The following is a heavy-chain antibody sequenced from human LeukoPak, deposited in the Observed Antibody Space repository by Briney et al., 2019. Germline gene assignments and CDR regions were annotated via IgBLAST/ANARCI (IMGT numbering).Heavy chain of an antibody. V-gene: IGHV1-2*02. J-gene: IGHJ6*03. CDR1: GYTFTGYY. CDR2: INPNSGGT. Sequence: ASVKVSCKASGYTFTGYYMHWVRQAPGQGLEWMGWINPNSGGTNYAQKFQGRVTITADKSTSTAYMELSSLRSEDTAVYYCASSPDIVVVPAAFNYYYYYYMDVWGKGTTVTVSS. CDR3: ASSPDIVVVPAAFNYYYYYYMDV. D-gene: IGHD2-2*01.